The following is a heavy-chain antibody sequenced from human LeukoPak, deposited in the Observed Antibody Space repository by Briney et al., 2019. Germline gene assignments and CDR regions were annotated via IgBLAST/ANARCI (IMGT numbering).Heavy chain of an antibody. V-gene: IGHV1-2*06. J-gene: IGHJ4*02. CDR3: ARSKKFCRGGSCDFDY. Sequence: GASVKVSCKASGYTFTGYYIHYVRQAPGQGLEWMGRIDPYSGDTNYAQKFQGRVTMARDTSISTAYMEPSRLRSDDTAVFYCARSKKFCRGGSCDFDYWGQGTLLTVSS. D-gene: IGHD2-15*01. CDR1: GYTFTGYY. CDR2: IDPYSGDT.